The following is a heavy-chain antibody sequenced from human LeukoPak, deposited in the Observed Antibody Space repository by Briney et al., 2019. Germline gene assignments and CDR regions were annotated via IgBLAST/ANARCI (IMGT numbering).Heavy chain of an antibody. CDR2: ISGRGGST. V-gene: IGHV3-23*01. CDR1: GFTFSSYA. J-gene: IGHJ4*02. D-gene: IGHD3-10*01. CDR3: AKDINDYFDY. Sequence: GGSLRLSCAASGFTFSSYAMSWVRQAPGKGLEWVSAISGRGGSTYYADSVKGRFPISRDNSKTTLYLQMNSLRAEDTAVYYCAKDINDYFDYWGQGTLVTVSS.